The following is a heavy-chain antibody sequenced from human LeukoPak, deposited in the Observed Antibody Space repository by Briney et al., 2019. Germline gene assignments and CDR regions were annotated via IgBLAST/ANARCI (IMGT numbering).Heavy chain of an antibody. CDR2: INCGNGDT. D-gene: IGHD3-10*01. Sequence: ASVKVSCKASGYISADYAIHWVRQAPGQSLEWMGWINCGNGDTIFSQKFQDRLTITRNTSATTAYMELNSLRSEDTAVYYCASLWFGELAPFDPWGQGTLVTVSS. V-gene: IGHV1-3*01. CDR3: ASLWFGELAPFDP. CDR1: GYISADYA. J-gene: IGHJ5*02.